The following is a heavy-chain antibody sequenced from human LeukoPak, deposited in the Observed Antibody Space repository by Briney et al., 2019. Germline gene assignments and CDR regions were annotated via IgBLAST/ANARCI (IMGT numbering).Heavy chain of an antibody. CDR1: GFTFSSYS. CDR3: ARDLSPYYYDSSGYYRHWFDP. CDR2: ISSSSSYM. J-gene: IGHJ5*02. V-gene: IGHV3-21*01. Sequence: GGSLRLSCAASGFTFSSYSMNWVRQAPGKVLEWVSSISSSSSYMYYADSVTGRFTISRDNAKNSLYLQMNSERAEDTAVYYCARDLSPYYYDSSGYYRHWFDPWGQGTLVTVSS. D-gene: IGHD3-22*01.